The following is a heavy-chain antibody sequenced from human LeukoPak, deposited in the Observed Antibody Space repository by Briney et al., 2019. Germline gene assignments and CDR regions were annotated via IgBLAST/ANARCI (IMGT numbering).Heavy chain of an antibody. CDR2: INHSGST. D-gene: IGHD1-26*01. CDR1: GGSFSGYY. Sequence: SETLSLTCAVYGGSFSGYYWSWIRQPPGKGLEWIGEINHSGSTYYNPSLKSRVTISVDTSKNQFSLKLSSVTAADTAVYYCARGKWELQKPFDIWGQGTMVTVSS. V-gene: IGHV4-34*01. CDR3: ARGKWELQKPFDI. J-gene: IGHJ3*02.